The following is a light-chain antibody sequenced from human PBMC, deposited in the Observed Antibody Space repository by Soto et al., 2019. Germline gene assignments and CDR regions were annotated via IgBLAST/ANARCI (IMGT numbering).Light chain of an antibody. CDR3: CSYAGSYTFV. Sequence: QSVLTQPRSVSGSPGQSVTISCTGTSSDVGGYNYVSWYQQHPGKAPKLMIYDVSKRPSGAPDRFSGSKSGNTASLTISGLQAEDEADYYCCSYAGSYTFVLGTGTKV. CDR2: DVS. J-gene: IGLJ1*01. CDR1: SSDVGGYNY. V-gene: IGLV2-11*01.